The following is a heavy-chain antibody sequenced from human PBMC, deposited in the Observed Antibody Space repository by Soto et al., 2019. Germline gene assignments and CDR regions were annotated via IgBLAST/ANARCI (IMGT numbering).Heavy chain of an antibody. Sequence: ASVKVSCKASGYTFTSYAMHWVRQAPGQRLEWMGWINAGNGNTKYSQKFQGRVTITRDTSASTAYMELSSLRSEDTAVYYCAREGGYCTNGVCYKVLDPWGQGTLVTVSS. V-gene: IGHV1-3*01. CDR3: AREGGYCTNGVCYKVLDP. J-gene: IGHJ5*02. D-gene: IGHD2-8*01. CDR2: INAGNGNT. CDR1: GYTFTSYA.